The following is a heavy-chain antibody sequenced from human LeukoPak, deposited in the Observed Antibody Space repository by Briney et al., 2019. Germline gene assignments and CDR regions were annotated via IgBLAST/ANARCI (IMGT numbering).Heavy chain of an antibody. CDR3: ARVFGSGWIYYYGMDV. J-gene: IGHJ6*02. CDR2: INAGNGNT. D-gene: IGHD6-19*01. V-gene: IGHV1-3*01. Sequence: ASVKVSCKASGYTFTSYDINWVRQATGQGLEWMGWINAGNGNTKYSQKFQGRVTITRDTSASTAYMELSSLRSEDTAVYYCARVFGSGWIYYYGMDVWGQGTTVTVSS. CDR1: GYTFTSYD.